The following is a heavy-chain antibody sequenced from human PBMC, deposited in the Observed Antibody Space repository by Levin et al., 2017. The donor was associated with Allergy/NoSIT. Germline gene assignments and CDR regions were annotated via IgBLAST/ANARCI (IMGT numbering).Heavy chain of an antibody. CDR1: GYSFTSYW. CDR2: IDPSDSYT. J-gene: IGHJ4*02. Sequence: GESLKISCKGSGYSFTSYWISWVRQMPGKGLEWMGRIDPSDSYTNYSPSFQGHVTISADKSISTAYLQWSSLKASDTAMYYCARRYCSSTSCYLGFDYWGQGTLVTVSS. D-gene: IGHD2-2*01. CDR3: ARRYCSSTSCYLGFDY. V-gene: IGHV5-10-1*01.